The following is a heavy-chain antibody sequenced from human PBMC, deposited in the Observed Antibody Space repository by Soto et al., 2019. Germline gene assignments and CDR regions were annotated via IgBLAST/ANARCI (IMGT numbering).Heavy chain of an antibody. CDR1: GGTFSSYA. CDR3: ARDERGYSRYYGMDV. D-gene: IGHD5-18*01. V-gene: IGHV1-69*06. J-gene: IGHJ6*02. CDR2: IIPIVGTA. Sequence: QVQLVQSGAEVKKPGSSVKVSCKASGGTFSSYAISWVRQAPGQGLEWMGGIIPIVGTANSAQKFQGRVTITADKSTSRAYMERSSLRSEDTAVYYCARDERGYSRYYGMDVWGQGTTVTVSS.